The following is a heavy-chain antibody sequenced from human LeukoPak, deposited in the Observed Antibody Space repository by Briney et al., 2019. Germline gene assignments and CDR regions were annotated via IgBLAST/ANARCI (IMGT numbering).Heavy chain of an antibody. V-gene: IGHV1-18*01. D-gene: IGHD6-19*01. CDR1: GYTFTSHG. J-gene: IGHJ2*01. CDR2: ISAYNGDT. CDR3: ARDPSNTSGRFWYLDV. Sequence: ASVKVSCRASGYTFTSHGISWVRQAPGQGLEWMGWISAYNGDTKYAQKFQGRVTMTTETSTCTAYMELRSLRSDDTAVYYCARDPSNTSGRFWYLDVWGRGTLVTVSA.